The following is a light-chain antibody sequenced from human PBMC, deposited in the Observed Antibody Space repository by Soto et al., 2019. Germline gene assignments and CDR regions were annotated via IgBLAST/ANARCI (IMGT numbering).Light chain of an antibody. CDR2: EAT. CDR3: AAWDDSLSGRV. V-gene: IGLV2-14*02. CDR1: TSDVGIYNL. Sequence: QSVLTQPASVSGSPGQSITISCSGATSDVGIYNLVSWYQQHPGKAPKLMIYEATKRPSGVSNRFSGSKSGTSASLAISGLRSEDEADYYCAAWDDSLSGRVFGTGTKLTVL. J-gene: IGLJ1*01.